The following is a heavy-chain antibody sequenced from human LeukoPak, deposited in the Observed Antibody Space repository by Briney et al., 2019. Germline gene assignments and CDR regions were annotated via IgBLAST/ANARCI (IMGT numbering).Heavy chain of an antibody. CDR1: GGSISSSSYY. Sequence: PSETLSLTCTVSGGSISSSSYYWGWIRQPPGKGLEWIGSIYYSGSTYYNPSLKSRVTISVDTSKNQFSLKLSSVTAADTAVYYCARHYHYGSGTYRPFDIWGQGTMVTVSS. CDR2: IYYSGST. J-gene: IGHJ3*02. D-gene: IGHD3-10*01. V-gene: IGHV4-39*01. CDR3: ARHYHYGSGTYRPFDI.